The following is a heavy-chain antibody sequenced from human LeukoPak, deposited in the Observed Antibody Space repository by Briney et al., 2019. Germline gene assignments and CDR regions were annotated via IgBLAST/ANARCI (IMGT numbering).Heavy chain of an antibody. CDR1: GGSFSGYY. CDR2: INHSGST. CDR3: ATQRGYSGYDFDY. D-gene: IGHD5-12*01. J-gene: IGHJ4*02. V-gene: IGHV4-34*01. Sequence: SETLSLTCAVYGGSFSGYYWSRIRQPPGKGLEWIGEINHSGSTNYNPSLKSRVTISVDTSKNQFSLKLSSVTAADTAVYYCATQRGYSGYDFDYWGQGTLVTVSS.